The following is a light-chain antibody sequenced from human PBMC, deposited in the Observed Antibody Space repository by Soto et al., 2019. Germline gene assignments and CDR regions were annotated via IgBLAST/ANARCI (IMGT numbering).Light chain of an antibody. V-gene: IGKV3-20*01. CDR2: DTS. CDR3: QQYGSSQLT. Sequence: EIVLMKSPCTLSLSPGEGATLSCRASQSVNNNYLAWYQQRPGQAPTVLIFDTSRRATGVPDRFSGSGSGTDFTLRISRVETDDFAVYYCQQYGSSQLTFGPGTKVNIK. CDR1: QSVNNNY. J-gene: IGKJ3*01.